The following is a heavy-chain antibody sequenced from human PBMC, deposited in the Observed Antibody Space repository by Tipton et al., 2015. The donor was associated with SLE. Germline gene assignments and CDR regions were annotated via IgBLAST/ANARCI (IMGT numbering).Heavy chain of an antibody. Sequence: LRLSCTVSGASNNSNYWTWIRQPPGKGLEWIGYLYTSGTTKYNPSLQSRVTISVDTPNNQFSLRLRSVTAADTAVYFCARATGGSAADAFHICGQGTMVTVSS. CDR1: GASNNSNY. D-gene: IGHD2-15*01. CDR3: ARATGGSAADAFHI. V-gene: IGHV4-4*08. CDR2: LYTSGTT. J-gene: IGHJ3*02.